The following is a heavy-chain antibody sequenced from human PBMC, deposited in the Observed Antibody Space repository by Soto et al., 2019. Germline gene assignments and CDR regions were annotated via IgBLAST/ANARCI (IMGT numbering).Heavy chain of an antibody. D-gene: IGHD6-19*01. CDR3: ARPKGSYSSGYYYFDY. Sequence: GASVKVSCKASGCTFTSYGISWVRQAPGQGLEWMGAIIPLFGTADYAQKFQGRVTITADESTSTASMELSSLRSEDTAVYYCARPKGSYSSGYYYFDYWGQGTLVTVSS. CDR2: IIPLFGTA. V-gene: IGHV1-69*13. J-gene: IGHJ4*02. CDR1: GCTFTSYG.